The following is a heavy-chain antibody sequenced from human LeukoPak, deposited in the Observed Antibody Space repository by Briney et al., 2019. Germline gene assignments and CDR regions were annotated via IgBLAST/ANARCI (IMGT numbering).Heavy chain of an antibody. CDR2: INHSGST. V-gene: IGHV4-34*01. Sequence: SETLSLTCAVYGGSFSGYYWSWIRQPPGKGLEWIGEINHSGSTNYNPSLKSRVTISVDTSKNQFSLKLSSVTAADTAVYYCARGRLRFLEWLSTRSVYYYYMDVWGKGTTVTVSS. CDR3: ARGRLRFLEWLSTRSVYYYYMDV. J-gene: IGHJ6*03. D-gene: IGHD3-3*01. CDR1: GGSFSGYY.